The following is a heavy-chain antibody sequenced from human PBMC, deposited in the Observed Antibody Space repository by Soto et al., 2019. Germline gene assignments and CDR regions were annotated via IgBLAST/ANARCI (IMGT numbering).Heavy chain of an antibody. CDR2: ISYDGSNK. CDR3: ARYFGDQFSEGMDV. CDR1: GFTFSSYA. V-gene: IGHV3-30-3*01. D-gene: IGHD4-17*01. Sequence: VQLVESGGGVVQPGRSLRLSCAASGFTFSSYAMHWVRQAPGKGLEWVAVISYDGSNKYYADSVKGRFTISRDNSKNTLYLQMNSLRAEDTAVYYCARYFGDQFSEGMDVWGQGTTVTVSS. J-gene: IGHJ6*02.